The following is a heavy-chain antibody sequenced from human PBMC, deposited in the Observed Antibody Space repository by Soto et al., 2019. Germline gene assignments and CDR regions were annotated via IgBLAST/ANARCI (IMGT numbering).Heavy chain of an antibody. Sequence: EVQLVESRGGLVKPGGSLRLSCAGSGFTFSSSTMTWVRQAPGKGLEWVSSISSSSSYIYQPDSLKGRFTISRDNAKNSVFLQMSSLRAEDTAVYYCARDLGEVYATWGQGTLVTVSS. V-gene: IGHV3-21*01. CDR2: ISSSSSYI. J-gene: IGHJ5*02. CDR1: GFTFSSST. D-gene: IGHD2-8*01. CDR3: ARDLGEVYAT.